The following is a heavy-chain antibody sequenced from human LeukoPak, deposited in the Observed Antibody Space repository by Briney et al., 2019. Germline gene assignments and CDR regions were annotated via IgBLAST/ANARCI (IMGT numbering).Heavy chain of an antibody. CDR2: INHSGST. CDR3: ASHYDFWSGYYPIFDY. CDR1: GGSFSGYY. Sequence: SETLSLTCAVYGGSFSGYYWNWIRQPPGKGLEWIGEINHSGSTNYNPSLKSRITISVDTSKNQFPLKLSSVTAADTAVYYCASHYDFWSGYYPIFDYWGQGTLVTVSS. J-gene: IGHJ4*02. V-gene: IGHV4-34*01. D-gene: IGHD3-3*01.